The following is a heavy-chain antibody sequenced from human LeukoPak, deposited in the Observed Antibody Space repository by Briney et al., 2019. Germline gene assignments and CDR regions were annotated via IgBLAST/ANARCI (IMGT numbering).Heavy chain of an antibody. CDR3: ARRTRSGGFDY. J-gene: IGHJ4*02. D-gene: IGHD2-15*01. CDR1: GFSFSSYD. Sequence: GGSLRLSCAASGFSFSSYDMHWVRQATGKGLEWLSAIGTAGDTYYPGSVKGRFTISRENAKNSLYLQMNSLRAGDTAVYYCARRTRSGGFDYWGQGTLVTVSP. V-gene: IGHV3-13*01. CDR2: IGTAGDT.